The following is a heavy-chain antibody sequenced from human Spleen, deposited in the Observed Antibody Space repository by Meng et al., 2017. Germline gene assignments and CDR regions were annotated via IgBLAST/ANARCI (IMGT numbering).Heavy chain of an antibody. CDR1: GFTFSSYE. J-gene: IGHJ4*02. CDR3: ARGRTQITPMIVVVIQGIDY. CDR2: ISNSGNAI. V-gene: IGHV3-48*03. Sequence: GESLKISCAASGFTFSSYEMNWVRQAPGKGLDWGSYISNSGNAIYYADSVKGRFTTSGDNAKNSMYLQMNSLRAEDAAVYYCARGRTQITPMIVVVIQGIDYWGQGTLVTVSS. D-gene: IGHD3-22*01.